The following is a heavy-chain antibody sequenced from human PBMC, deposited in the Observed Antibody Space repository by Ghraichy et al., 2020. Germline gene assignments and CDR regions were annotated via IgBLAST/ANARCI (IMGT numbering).Heavy chain of an antibody. CDR1: GFTFSSYA. CDR2: ISSSGDST. J-gene: IGHJ4*02. V-gene: IGHV3-23*01. CDR3: AKDRPPSRFFDRNQRGASDY. D-gene: IGHD3-9*01. Sequence: GGSLRLSCAASGFTFSSYAMSWVRQAPGKGLEWVSTISSSGDSTYYADSVKGRFTISSDNSKNTLYLKMNNLRAEDTAVYYCAKDRPPSRFFDRNQRGASDYWGQGTLVTVSS.